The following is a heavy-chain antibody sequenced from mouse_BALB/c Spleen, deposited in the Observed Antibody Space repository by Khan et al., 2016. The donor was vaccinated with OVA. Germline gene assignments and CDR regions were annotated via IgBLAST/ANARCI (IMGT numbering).Heavy chain of an antibody. CDR3: VRGSGKSRFAY. Sequence: QVQLQQSGAELVRPGVSVRISCKGSGYTFTDFAMHWVKQSPAKSLEWLGVISTYSGDVAYNHKFRDRATMYVDKSSSTAYMELAGLTSEDSAIYYCVRGSGKSRFAYWGQGTLVTVSA. J-gene: IGHJ3*01. CDR2: ISTYSGDV. D-gene: IGHD1-3*01. V-gene: IGHV1S137*01. CDR1: GYTFTDFA.